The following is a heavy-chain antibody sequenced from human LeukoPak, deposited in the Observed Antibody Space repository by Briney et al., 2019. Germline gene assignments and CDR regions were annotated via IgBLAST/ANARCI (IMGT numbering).Heavy chain of an antibody. CDR1: GFTFSTYS. V-gene: IGHV3-21*01. CDR3: APALYYYDSSGYPTPD. Sequence: GGSLRLSCAASGFTFSTYSMYWVRQAPGKGLEWVSSISSSSTYIYYADSVKGRFTIPRDNAKNSLYLQMNSLRAEDTAVYYCAPALYYYDSSGYPTPDWGQGTLVTVSS. CDR2: ISSSSTYI. J-gene: IGHJ4*02. D-gene: IGHD3-22*01.